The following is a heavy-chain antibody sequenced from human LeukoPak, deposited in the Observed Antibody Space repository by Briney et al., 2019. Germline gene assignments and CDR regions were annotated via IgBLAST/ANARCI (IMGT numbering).Heavy chain of an antibody. D-gene: IGHD6-19*01. J-gene: IGHJ5*02. CDR2: ISGSGGST. V-gene: IGHV3-23*01. CDR3: AKVQYSSGWYPRGGWFDP. CDR1: GFTFSSYA. Sequence: GGSLRLSCAASGFTFSSYAMSWVRQAPGKGLEWVSAISGSGGSTYYADSVKGRFTISRDNSKNTLYLQMNSLRAEDTAVYYCAKVQYSSGWYPRGGWFDPWGQGTLVTVSS.